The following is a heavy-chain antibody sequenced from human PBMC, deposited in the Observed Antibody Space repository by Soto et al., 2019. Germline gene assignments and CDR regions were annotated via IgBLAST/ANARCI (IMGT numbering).Heavy chain of an antibody. CDR1: GFTFSSYS. D-gene: IGHD3-3*01. V-gene: IGHV3-21*01. J-gene: IGHJ5*02. CDR2: ISSSSSYI. Sequence: PGGSLRLSCAASGFTFSSYSMNWVRQAPGKGLEWVSSISSSSSYIYYADSVKGRFTIFRDNAKNSLYLQMNSLRAGDTAVYYCAMQEGGFWSGYSDNWFDPWGQGTLVTVSS. CDR3: AMQEGGFWSGYSDNWFDP.